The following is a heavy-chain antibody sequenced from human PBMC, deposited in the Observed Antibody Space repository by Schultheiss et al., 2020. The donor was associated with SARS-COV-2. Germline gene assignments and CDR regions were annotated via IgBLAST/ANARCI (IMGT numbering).Heavy chain of an antibody. J-gene: IGHJ4*02. Sequence: SGPTLVKPTQTLTLTCTFSGFSLSTSGVGVDWIRQPPGKALEWLALIYWNDDKRYSPSLKSRLTITKDTSKNQVVLTMTNMDPVDTATYYCAHSFYDFWSGNYPGGYFDYWGQGTLVTVSS. CDR2: IYWNDDK. V-gene: IGHV2-5*01. CDR1: GFSLSTSGVG. D-gene: IGHD3-3*01. CDR3: AHSFYDFWSGNYPGGYFDY.